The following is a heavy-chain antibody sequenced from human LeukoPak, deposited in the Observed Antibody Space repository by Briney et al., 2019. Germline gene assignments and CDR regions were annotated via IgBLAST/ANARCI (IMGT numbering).Heavy chain of an antibody. D-gene: IGHD3-10*01. CDR3: ARGRPKGNYYYYYMDV. Sequence: PSETLSLTCAVYGGSFSGYYWSWIRQPPGKGLEWIGEINHSGSTNYNPSLKSRVTISVDTSKNQFSLKLSSVTAADTAVYYCARGRPKGNYYYYYMDVWGKGTTVTASS. J-gene: IGHJ6*03. CDR2: INHSGST. CDR1: GGSFSGYY. V-gene: IGHV4-34*01.